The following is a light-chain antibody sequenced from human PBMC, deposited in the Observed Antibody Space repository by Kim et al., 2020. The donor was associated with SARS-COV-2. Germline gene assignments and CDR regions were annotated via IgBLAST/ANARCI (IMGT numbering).Light chain of an antibody. V-gene: IGKV1-33*01. J-gene: IGKJ4*01. CDR2: DAS. CDR3: QHYQNLPLT. Sequence: AAVGDRVTITCQASQDISDYLNWYQQKPGKAPKLLIYDASNLEEGVPSRFSGSGFGRDFTLTTSSLQPEDIATYYCQHYQNLPLTFGGGTKVEIK. CDR1: QDISDY.